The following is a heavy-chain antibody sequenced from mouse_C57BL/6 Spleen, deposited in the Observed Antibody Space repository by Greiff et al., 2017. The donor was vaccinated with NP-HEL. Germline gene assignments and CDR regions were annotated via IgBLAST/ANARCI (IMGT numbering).Heavy chain of an antibody. J-gene: IGHJ3*01. CDR3: ARATMVTTYPFAY. D-gene: IGHD2-1*01. Sequence: EVHLVESGGGLVKPGGSLKLSCAASGFTFSSYTMSWVRQTPEKRLEWVATISGGGGNTYYPDSVKGRFTISRDNAKNTLYLQMSSLRSEDTALYYCARATMVTTYPFAYWGQGTLVTVSA. V-gene: IGHV5-9*01. CDR1: GFTFSSYT. CDR2: ISGGGGNT.